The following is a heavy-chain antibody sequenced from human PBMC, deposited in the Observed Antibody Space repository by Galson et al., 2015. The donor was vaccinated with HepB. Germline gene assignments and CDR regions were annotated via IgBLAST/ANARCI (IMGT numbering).Heavy chain of an antibody. Sequence: SLRLSCAASGFTFSGYYMSWIRQAPGKGLEWVSYISNSAGYANYADSVKGRFTISRDDPKNSLYLQMNSLRADDTAVYYCARAGYSYGYPTWGTNYWGQGTLVTVSS. D-gene: IGHD5-18*01. J-gene: IGHJ4*02. V-gene: IGHV3-11*06. CDR2: ISNSAGYA. CDR1: GFTFSGYY. CDR3: ARAGYSYGYPTWGTNY.